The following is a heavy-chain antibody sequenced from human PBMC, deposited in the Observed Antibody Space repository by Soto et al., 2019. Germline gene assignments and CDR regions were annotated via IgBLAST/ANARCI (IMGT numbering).Heavy chain of an antibody. Sequence: SSETLSLTCTVSGGSISSYYWSWIRQPAGKGLEWIGRIYTSGSTNYNPSLKSRVTMSVDTSKNQFSLKLSSVTAADTAVYYCARDMTANYHYDSSGYYVKYYYGMDVWGQGTTVTVSS. CDR3: ARDMTANYHYDSSGYYVKYYYGMDV. D-gene: IGHD3-22*01. J-gene: IGHJ6*02. CDR1: GGSISSYY. CDR2: IYTSGST. V-gene: IGHV4-4*07.